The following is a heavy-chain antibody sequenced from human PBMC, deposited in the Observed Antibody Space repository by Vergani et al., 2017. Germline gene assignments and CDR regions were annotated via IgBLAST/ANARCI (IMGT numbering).Heavy chain of an antibody. D-gene: IGHD5-18*01. Sequence: QLQLQESGPGLVKPSETLSLTCTVSGGSISSSSYYWGWIRQPPGKGLEWIGSIYYSGSTYYNPSLKSRVTISVDTSKNQFSLKMSSVAAADPAVYYCARGRGSRGYSYGGDAFDIWGQGTMVTVSS. V-gene: IGHV4-39*07. J-gene: IGHJ3*02. CDR2: IYYSGST. CDR3: ARGRGSRGYSYGGDAFDI. CDR1: GGSISSSSYY.